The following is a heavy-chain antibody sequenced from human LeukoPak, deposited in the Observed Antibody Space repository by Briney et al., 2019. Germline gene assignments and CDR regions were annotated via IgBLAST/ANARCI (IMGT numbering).Heavy chain of an antibody. D-gene: IGHD1-26*01. V-gene: IGHV3-21*01. CDR3: ARDPYSGNYGTYYYYYMDV. CDR1: GFTFSDNN. CDR2: LISSGTYT. Sequence: GVSLRFYCADCGFTFSDNNREWVRQAPGNAMEWVSSLISSGTYTFYADSVKSLFTISRDTAKNSLYLQMDSLGPEDTAVYYCARDPYSGNYGTYYYYYMDVWGKGTTVTISS. J-gene: IGHJ6*03.